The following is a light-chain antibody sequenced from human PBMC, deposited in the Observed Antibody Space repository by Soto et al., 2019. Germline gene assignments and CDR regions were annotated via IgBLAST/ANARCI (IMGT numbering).Light chain of an antibody. V-gene: IGKV1-5*03. J-gene: IGKJ1*01. CDR2: KAS. Sequence: DIQMTQSPSTLSASVGDRVTITCRASQTINNWLAWYQQKPGKAPKLLISKASSLESGVPSRFSGSRSGTEFTLSISSLQPDDFATYYCRQYHSYGWTFGQGTKVEIK. CDR1: QTINNW. CDR3: RQYHSYGWT.